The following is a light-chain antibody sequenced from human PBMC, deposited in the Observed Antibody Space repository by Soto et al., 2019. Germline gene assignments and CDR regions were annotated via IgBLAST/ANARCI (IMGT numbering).Light chain of an antibody. CDR2: GTS. V-gene: IGKV3-20*01. CDR3: QQYGSSIT. CDR1: QSVKSSY. Sequence: EVVMTLSPATLSVYTGERATLSCRASQSVKSSYLAWYQHKPGQAPRLLIYGTSSRATGIPDRFSGSGSGTDFTLTISRLEPEDFAVYYCQQYGSSITFGQGTRLAI. J-gene: IGKJ5*01.